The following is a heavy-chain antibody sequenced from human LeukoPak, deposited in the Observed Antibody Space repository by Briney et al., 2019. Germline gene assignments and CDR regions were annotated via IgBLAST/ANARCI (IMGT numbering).Heavy chain of an antibody. Sequence: GGSLRLSCAASGFTFSSYPLHWIRQAPGKGLEWVAVTSSDDRNEDYGDSVKGRFTVSRDISKKTVYLQMNSLTTEDTAVYYCAMDYYDINGYSRGWDSWGRGTLVIVSS. CDR1: GFTFSSYP. D-gene: IGHD3-16*01. J-gene: IGHJ5*02. V-gene: IGHV3-30*01. CDR2: TSSDDRNE. CDR3: AMDYYDINGYSRGWDS.